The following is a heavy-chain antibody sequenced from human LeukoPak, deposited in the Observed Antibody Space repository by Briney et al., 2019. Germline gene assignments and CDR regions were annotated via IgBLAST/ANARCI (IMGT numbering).Heavy chain of an antibody. Sequence: KPSETPSLTCAVYGGSFSAYYWGWIRQPPGKGLEWIGEISHSGSTNCNPSLKSRVIISVDTSKNQFSLKLSSVTAADTAVYYCARAPITMKTDWFGPWGQGTLVTVSS. D-gene: IGHD3-22*01. J-gene: IGHJ5*02. CDR1: GGSFSAYY. CDR3: ARAPITMKTDWFGP. V-gene: IGHV4-34*01. CDR2: ISHSGST.